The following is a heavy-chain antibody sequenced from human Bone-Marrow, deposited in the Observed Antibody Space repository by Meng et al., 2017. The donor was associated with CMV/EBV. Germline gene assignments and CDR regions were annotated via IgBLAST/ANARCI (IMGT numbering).Heavy chain of an antibody. CDR2: ISSSGSTI. J-gene: IGHJ4*02. V-gene: IGHV3-11*01. Sequence: GESLKISCAASGFTFSDYYMSWIRQAPGKGLEWVSYISSSGSTIYYADSVKGRFTISRDNAKNSLYLQMNSLRAEDTALYYCAKEGRGYSYFDYWGQGTLVTVSS. CDR3: AKEGRGYSYFDY. CDR1: GFTFSDYY. D-gene: IGHD5-18*01.